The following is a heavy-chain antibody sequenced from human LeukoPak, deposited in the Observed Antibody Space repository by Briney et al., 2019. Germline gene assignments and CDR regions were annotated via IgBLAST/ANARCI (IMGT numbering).Heavy chain of an antibody. Sequence: GGSLRLSCVASGFTFKDYAMSWVRQAPGKGLEWVSGISWNSGSIGYADSVKGRFTISRDNAKNSLYLQMNSLRAEDTALYYCAKDYCSSTSCARADYWGQGTLVTVSS. CDR2: ISWNSGSI. D-gene: IGHD2-2*01. CDR3: AKDYCSSTSCARADY. CDR1: GFTFKDYA. J-gene: IGHJ4*02. V-gene: IGHV3-9*01.